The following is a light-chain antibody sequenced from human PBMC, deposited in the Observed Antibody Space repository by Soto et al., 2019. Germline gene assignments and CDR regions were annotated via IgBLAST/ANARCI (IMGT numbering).Light chain of an antibody. CDR2: DAS. J-gene: IGKJ5*01. CDR1: QSITTY. Sequence: EIVLTQSPATLSLSPGERATLSCRASQSITTYLAWYQQKPGQAPRLLIYDASNRAAGVPARFSGSGSGTDFTLTISSVEPDDFAVYYCQQRSNWPPITFGQGTRLEI. V-gene: IGKV3-11*01. CDR3: QQRSNWPPIT.